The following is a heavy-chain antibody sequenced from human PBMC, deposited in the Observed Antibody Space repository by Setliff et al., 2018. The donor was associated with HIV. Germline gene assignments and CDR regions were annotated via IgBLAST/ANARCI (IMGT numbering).Heavy chain of an antibody. Sequence: GASVKVSCKASGYSFTNNDINWVRQAPGQGLEWMGGIIPIFGSTKYAQKFQDRVTITADKSTNTVYMELSSLRTEDTAVFYCAACGASAYYYYYMDVWGKGTTVTVSS. CDR1: GYSFTNND. J-gene: IGHJ6*03. V-gene: IGHV1-69*06. D-gene: IGHD4-17*01. CDR3: AACGASAYYYYYMDV. CDR2: IIPIFGST.